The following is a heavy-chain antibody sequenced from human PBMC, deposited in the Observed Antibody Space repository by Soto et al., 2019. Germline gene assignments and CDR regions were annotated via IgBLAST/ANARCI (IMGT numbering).Heavy chain of an antibody. J-gene: IGHJ3*02. V-gene: IGHV1-69*12. CDR1: GGTFSSYA. Sequence: QVQLVQSGAEVKKPGSSVKVSCKASGGTFSSYAISWVRQAPGQGLEWMGGIIPIFGTANYAQKFQGRVTITAHESTSTAYMELSNLRSEDTAVYYCARAGSQDIVVVVAAGGAFDIWGQGTMVTVSS. CDR3: ARAGSQDIVVVVAAGGAFDI. D-gene: IGHD2-15*01. CDR2: IIPIFGTA.